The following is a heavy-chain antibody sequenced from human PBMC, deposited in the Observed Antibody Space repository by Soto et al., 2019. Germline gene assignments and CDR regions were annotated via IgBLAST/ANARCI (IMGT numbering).Heavy chain of an antibody. CDR3: GRDFGPAEELFGP. CDR1: GDSFSDYH. V-gene: IGHV1-2*06. Sequence: QVRLVQSGAEVKKPGASVTVSCRVSGDSFSDYHIHWMRLVPGQGFEWMGRINPGSGGPNYALKFQGRVTMTTDTSTTTVYMELSSLNSDDTAVYYCGRDFGPAEELFGPLGQGTLVTVSS. D-gene: IGHD3-3*01. J-gene: IGHJ5*02. CDR2: INPGSGGP.